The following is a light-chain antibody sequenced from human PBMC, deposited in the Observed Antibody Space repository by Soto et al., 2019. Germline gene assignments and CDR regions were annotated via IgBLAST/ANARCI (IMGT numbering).Light chain of an antibody. V-gene: IGKV3-15*01. Sequence: EIVMTQSPATLSVSPGGRATLSCRASQSISDTLAWYQQKPGQAPRLLIHGASTRATGFPARFSGSGSGTDFTLTISSLQPDDFATYYCQQYSTYTPRTFGQGTKV. CDR3: QQYSTYTPRT. CDR1: QSISDT. J-gene: IGKJ1*01. CDR2: GAS.